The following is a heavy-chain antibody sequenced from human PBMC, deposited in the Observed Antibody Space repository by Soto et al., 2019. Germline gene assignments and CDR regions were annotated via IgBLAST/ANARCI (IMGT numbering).Heavy chain of an antibody. CDR2: ISAYTGKT. Sequence: ASVKVSCKAPGYTFSSYGISWVRQAPGQGLEWMGWISAYTGKTNYAQKLQGRVTMTTDTSTSTAYMEVRSLRSDDTAVYYCARDLDSGSYYFDYWGQGTLVTVSS. D-gene: IGHD1-26*01. CDR1: GYTFSSYG. J-gene: IGHJ4*02. CDR3: ARDLDSGSYYFDY. V-gene: IGHV1-18*04.